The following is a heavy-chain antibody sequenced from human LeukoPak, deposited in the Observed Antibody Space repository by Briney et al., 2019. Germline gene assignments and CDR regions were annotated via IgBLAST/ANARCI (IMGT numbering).Heavy chain of an antibody. J-gene: IGHJ4*02. CDR3: AKDHFAHTIFGVPADY. CDR1: GFTFSNYG. D-gene: IGHD3-3*01. Sequence: GGSLRLSCAASGFTFSNYGMHWVRQAPGKGLEWVAFIRYDGSNKNYADSVKGRFTISRDHSKNTLYLQMNSLRGEDTAVYYCAKDHFAHTIFGVPADYWGQGALVTVSS. CDR2: IRYDGSNK. V-gene: IGHV3-30*02.